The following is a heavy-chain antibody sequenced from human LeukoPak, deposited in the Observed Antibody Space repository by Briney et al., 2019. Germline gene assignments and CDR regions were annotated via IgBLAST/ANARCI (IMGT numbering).Heavy chain of an antibody. V-gene: IGHV3-49*04. J-gene: IGHJ4*02. CDR1: GFTFGDYA. Sequence: GGSLRLYCTASGFTFGDYAMSWVRQAPGKGLEWVGFIRSKAYGGTTEYAASVKGRFTISRDDSKSIAYLQMNSLKAEDTAVYYCTRDAPPGYYDSNGYLYWGQGTLVTVSS. D-gene: IGHD3-22*01. CDR3: TRDAPPGYYDSNGYLY. CDR2: IRSKAYGGTT.